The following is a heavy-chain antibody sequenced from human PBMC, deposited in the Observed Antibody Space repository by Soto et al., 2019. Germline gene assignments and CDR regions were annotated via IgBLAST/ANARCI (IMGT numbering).Heavy chain of an antibody. CDR2: IDPSDSYT. Sequence: LGESLKISCKGSGYSFTSYWISWVRQMPGKGLEWMGRIDPSDSYTNYSPSFQGHVTISADKSISTAYLQWSSLKASDTAMYYCARTDPNSSSWYYYYYYGMDVWGQGTTVTVSS. J-gene: IGHJ6*02. D-gene: IGHD6-13*01. V-gene: IGHV5-10-1*01. CDR3: ARTDPNSSSWYYYYYYGMDV. CDR1: GYSFTSYW.